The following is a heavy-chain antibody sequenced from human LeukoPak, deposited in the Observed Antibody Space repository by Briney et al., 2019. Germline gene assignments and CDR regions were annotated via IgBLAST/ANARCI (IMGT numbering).Heavy chain of an antibody. CDR1: GGSISSFY. CDR2: IYYSGST. J-gene: IGHJ4*02. Sequence: SETLSLTCTVSGGSISSFYWSWLRQPPGKGLEWIGYIYYSGSTNYNPSLKSRVTISVDTSKNQFSLKLSSVTAADTAVYYCARGVPGITIFGVVIRHPVDYWGQGTLVTVSS. V-gene: IGHV4-59*12. CDR3: ARGVPGITIFGVVIRHPVDY. D-gene: IGHD3-3*01.